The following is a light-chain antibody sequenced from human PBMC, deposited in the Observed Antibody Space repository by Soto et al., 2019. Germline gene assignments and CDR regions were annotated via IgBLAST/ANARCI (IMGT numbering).Light chain of an antibody. CDR1: SSNIGSNT. CDR2: SNN. Sequence: QSVLTQPPSASGTPGQRVTISCSGSSSNIGSNTVNWYQQLPGTAPKLLIYSNNQRPSGVPDRFSGSKSGTSASLAISGLQYEDEADYYCAAWEDRSYVFGTGTTVTVL. CDR3: AAWEDRSYV. V-gene: IGLV1-44*01. J-gene: IGLJ1*01.